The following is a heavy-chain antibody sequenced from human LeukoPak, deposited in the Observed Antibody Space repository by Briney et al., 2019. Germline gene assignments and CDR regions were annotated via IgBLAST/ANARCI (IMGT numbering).Heavy chain of an antibody. CDR2: ISSSSSTI. V-gene: IGHV3-48*01. CDR3: ASQRVWFGEFPPEDPYFDY. D-gene: IGHD3-10*01. J-gene: IGHJ4*02. CDR1: GFTFSSYS. Sequence: GGSLRLSCAASGFTFSSYSMNWVRQAPGKGLEWVSYISSSSSTIYYADSVKGRFTISRDNAKNSLYLQMNSLRAEDTAVYYCASQRVWFGEFPPEDPYFDYWGQGTLVTVSS.